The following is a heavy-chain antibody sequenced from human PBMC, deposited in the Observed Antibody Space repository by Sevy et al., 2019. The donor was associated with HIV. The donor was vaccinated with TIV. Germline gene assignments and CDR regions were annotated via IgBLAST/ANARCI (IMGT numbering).Heavy chain of an antibody. D-gene: IGHD6-13*01. CDR3: ARAGPYTSRWHFDY. Sequence: GGSLRLSCAASEFSFHDYYMSWIRQAPGMGLEYISYISDNGYNLYYADSVRGRFTISRDNAKNSLYLQMNSPRIEDTAVYYCARAGPYTSRWHFDYWGQGTLVTVSS. V-gene: IGHV3-11*04. J-gene: IGHJ4*02. CDR1: EFSFHDYY. CDR2: ISDNGYNL.